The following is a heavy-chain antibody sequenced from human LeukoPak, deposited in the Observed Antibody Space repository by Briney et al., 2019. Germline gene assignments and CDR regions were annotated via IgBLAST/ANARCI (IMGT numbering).Heavy chain of an antibody. CDR2: ITGSGDTT. D-gene: IGHD3-9*01. CDR1: GFIFRNYA. Sequence: GGSLRLSCAASGFIFRNYAMSWVRQAPGKGLEWVSAITGSGDTTYYADSVKGRFTISRDNSKNTLYVEMNALRAEDTAVYYCAKWGDYDILTGYYVSDFWGQGTLVTVSS. V-gene: IGHV3-23*01. CDR3: AKWGDYDILTGYYVSDF. J-gene: IGHJ4*02.